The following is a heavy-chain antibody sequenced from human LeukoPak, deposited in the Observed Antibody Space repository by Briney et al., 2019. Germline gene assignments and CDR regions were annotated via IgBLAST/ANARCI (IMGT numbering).Heavy chain of an antibody. CDR1: GFTFSNYV. J-gene: IGHJ4*02. Sequence: GGSLRLSCAASGFTFSNYVMQWVRQAPGKGLEWVALIAHDGSNKYYADSVKGRFTISRENSKNTVYLQMNSLRPEDTAVYFCARDRWGYSYGGDWGQGTLVTVSS. D-gene: IGHD5-18*01. CDR3: ARDRWGYSYGGD. CDR2: IAHDGSNK. V-gene: IGHV3-30*03.